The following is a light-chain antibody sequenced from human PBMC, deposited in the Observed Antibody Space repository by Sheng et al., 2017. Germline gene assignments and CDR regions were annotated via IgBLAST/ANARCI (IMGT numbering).Light chain of an antibody. CDR1: SGHSSDI. Sequence: QPVLTQSSSASGSLGSSVKFTCTLSSGHSSDIIAWHQQQPGKAPRYLMKREGSGNYSEGSGVPDRFSGSSSGADRYLTISNLQSEDEADYNCETWDSNTHWVFGGGTKLTVL. V-gene: IGLV4-60*03. J-gene: IGLJ3*02. CDR2: REGSGNY. CDR3: ETWDSNTHWV.